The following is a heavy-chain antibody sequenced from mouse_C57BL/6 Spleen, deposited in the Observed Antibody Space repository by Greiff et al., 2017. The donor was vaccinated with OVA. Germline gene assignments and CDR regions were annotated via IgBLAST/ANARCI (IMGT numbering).Heavy chain of an antibody. CDR1: GYSITSDY. V-gene: IGHV3-8*01. Sequence: EVQLQESGPGLAKPSQTLSLTCSVTGYSITSDYWNWIRKFPGNKLEYMGYISYSGSIYYNPSLKSRISITRDTSKNQYYLQLNSVTTEDTATYYGARYDPPCITTVVEGYFDVWGTGTTVTVSS. J-gene: IGHJ1*03. CDR2: ISYSGSI. CDR3: ARYDPPCITTVVEGYFDV. D-gene: IGHD1-1*01.